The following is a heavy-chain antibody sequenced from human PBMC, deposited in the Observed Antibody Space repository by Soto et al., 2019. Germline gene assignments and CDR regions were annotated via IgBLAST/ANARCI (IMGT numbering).Heavy chain of an antibody. D-gene: IGHD3-16*02. V-gene: IGHV5-51*01. CDR3: ARNTYDYIWGSYRPYYYYYMDV. CDR2: IYPGDSDT. Sequence: GESLKISCKGSGYSFTSYWIGWVRQMPGKGLEWMGIIYPGDSDTRYSPSFQGQVTISADKSISTAYLHWSSLKASDTAMYYCARNTYDYIWGSYRPYYYYYMDVWGKGTTVTVSS. J-gene: IGHJ6*03. CDR1: GYSFTSYW.